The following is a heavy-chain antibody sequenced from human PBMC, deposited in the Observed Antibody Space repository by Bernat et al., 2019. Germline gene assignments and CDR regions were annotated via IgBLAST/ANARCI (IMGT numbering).Heavy chain of an antibody. V-gene: IGHV3-15*01. Sequence: EVQLVESGGGLVKPGESLRLSCAASGLSVSNAWMCWVRQAPGKGLEWVSRIKSKSEGGTADYTAPVKGRFTISRDNSKNTLYLQMNSLRAEDTAVYYCAKRRVEYSYGIDYWGQGTLVTVSS. D-gene: IGHD5-18*01. CDR2: IKSKSEGGTA. CDR1: GLSVSNAW. J-gene: IGHJ4*02. CDR3: AKRRVEYSYGIDY.